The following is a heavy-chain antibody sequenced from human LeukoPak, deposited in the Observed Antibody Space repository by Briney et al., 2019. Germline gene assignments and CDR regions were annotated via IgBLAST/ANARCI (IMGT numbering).Heavy chain of an antibody. CDR1: GFTFSSYE. Sequence: PGGSLRLSCAASGFTFSSYEMNWVRQATGKGLEGVSYISSSGSTIYYADSVKGRFTISRDNAKNSLYLQMNSLRAKDTAVYYCAELGITMIGGVWGKGTTVTISS. J-gene: IGHJ6*04. CDR2: ISSSGSTI. CDR3: AELGITMIGGV. D-gene: IGHD3-10*02. V-gene: IGHV3-48*03.